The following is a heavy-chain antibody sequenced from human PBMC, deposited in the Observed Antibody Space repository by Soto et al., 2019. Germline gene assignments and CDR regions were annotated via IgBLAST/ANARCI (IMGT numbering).Heavy chain of an antibody. J-gene: IGHJ4*02. CDR3: AREFYSGSPYIEY. CDR1: GFTFSSYA. Sequence: GGSLRLSCAASGFTFSSYAMHWVRQAPGKGLEWVAVISYDGSNKYYADSVKGRFTISRDNSKNTPYLQMNSLRAEDTAVYYCAREFYSGSPYIEYWGQGTLVTVS. V-gene: IGHV3-30-3*01. D-gene: IGHD1-26*01. CDR2: ISYDGSNK.